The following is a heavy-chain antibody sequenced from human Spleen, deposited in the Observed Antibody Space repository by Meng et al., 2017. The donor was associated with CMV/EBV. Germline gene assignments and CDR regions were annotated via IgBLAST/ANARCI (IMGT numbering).Heavy chain of an antibody. J-gene: IGHJ6*02. D-gene: IGHD2-2*02. V-gene: IGHV1-2*02. Sequence: ASVKVSCKASGYTFTAHYFHWVRQAPGQGLEWMGWIHPHRGDTNYAQQFQGRVTMSADTSISTAYMELSTLTSDDTALYYCARESPYTGYGMDVWGQGTSVTVSS. CDR2: IHPHRGDT. CDR3: ARESPYTGYGMDV. CDR1: GYTFTAHY.